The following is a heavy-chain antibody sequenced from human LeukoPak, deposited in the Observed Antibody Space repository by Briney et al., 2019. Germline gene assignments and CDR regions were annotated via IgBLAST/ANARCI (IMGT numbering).Heavy chain of an antibody. J-gene: IGHJ2*01. CDR2: IIPIFGTA. CDR1: GGTFSSYA. CDR3: ARDGLNAYCGGDCYSSISDFDL. Sequence: SVKVSCKASGGTFSSYAISWARQAPGQGLEWMGGIIPIFGTANYAQKLQGRVTMTTDTSTSTAYMELRSLRSDDTAVYYCARDGLNAYCGGDCYSSISDFDLWGRGTLVTVSS. D-gene: IGHD2-21*01. V-gene: IGHV1-69*05.